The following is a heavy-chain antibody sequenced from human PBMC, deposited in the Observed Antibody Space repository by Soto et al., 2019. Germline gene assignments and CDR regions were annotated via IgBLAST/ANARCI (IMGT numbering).Heavy chain of an antibody. CDR3: EQHNYGYGSYLPNLDY. D-gene: IGHD3-10*01. Sequence: SVTLSLTCTVSNGSISSTTYFWGWIRQPPGKGLEWIGSISYSGSTFYNPSLKSRVTISVETSKNQFSLKLSSMTAADMAVYYCEQHNYGYGSYLPNLDYWGQRTLVSVSS. V-gene: IGHV4-39*01. J-gene: IGHJ4*02. CDR1: NGSISSTTYF. CDR2: ISYSGST.